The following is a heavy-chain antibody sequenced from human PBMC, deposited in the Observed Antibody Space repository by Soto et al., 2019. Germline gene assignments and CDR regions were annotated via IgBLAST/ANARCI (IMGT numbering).Heavy chain of an antibody. CDR3: ARDQGSHPGD. D-gene: IGHD6-13*01. CDR2: IHHSGST. J-gene: IGHJ4*02. Sequence: QVQLQESGPGLVRPSGTVSLTCAVSGVSISSDNWWSWVRQPPVKALSWIGEIHHSGSTNYNPSLKSRVTMSVVPSKDLFSLTLNSVTAADTAFYYCARDQGSHPGDWGQGTLVSVSS. V-gene: IGHV4-4*02. CDR1: GVSISSDNW.